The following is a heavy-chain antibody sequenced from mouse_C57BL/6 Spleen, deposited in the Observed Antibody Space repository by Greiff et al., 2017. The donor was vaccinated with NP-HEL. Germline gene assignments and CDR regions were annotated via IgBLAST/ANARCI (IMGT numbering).Heavy chain of an antibody. Sequence: EVQGVESGEGLVKPGGSLKLSCAASGFTFSSYAMPWVRQTPEKRLEWVAYISSGGDYIYYADTVKGRFTISRDNARNTLYLQMSSLKSEDTAMYYCTREYDYDVFAYWGQGTLVTVSA. CDR1: GFTFSSYA. D-gene: IGHD2-4*01. CDR2: ISSGGDYI. CDR3: TREYDYDVFAY. V-gene: IGHV5-9-1*02. J-gene: IGHJ3*01.